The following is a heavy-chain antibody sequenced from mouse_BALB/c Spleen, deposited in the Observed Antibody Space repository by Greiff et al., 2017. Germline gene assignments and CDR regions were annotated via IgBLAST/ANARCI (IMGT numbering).Heavy chain of an antibody. Sequence: EVQGVESGGGLVQPGGSRKLSCAASGFTFSSFGMHWVRPSPEKGLEWAAYISSGSSTIYYADTVKGRFTISRDNPKNTLFLQMTSLRSEDTAMYYCARCEGGYYAMDYWGQGTSVTVSS. D-gene: IGHD3-3*01. V-gene: IGHV5-17*02. CDR1: GFTFSSFG. CDR3: ARCEGGYYAMDY. CDR2: ISSGSSTI. J-gene: IGHJ4*01.